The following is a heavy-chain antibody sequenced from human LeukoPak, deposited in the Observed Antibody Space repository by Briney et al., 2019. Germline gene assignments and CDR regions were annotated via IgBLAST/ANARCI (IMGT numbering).Heavy chain of an antibody. CDR2: ISGSGGST. J-gene: IGHJ4*02. CDR1: GFTFSSYA. Sequence: GGSLRLSCAASGFTFSSYAMSWVRQAPGKGLEWVSAISGSGGSTYYADSVKGRFTISRDNSKNTLYLQMNSLRAEDTAVYYCARATHCSSTSCHEALDYWGQGTLVTVSS. CDR3: ARATHCSSTSCHEALDY. V-gene: IGHV3-23*01. D-gene: IGHD2-2*01.